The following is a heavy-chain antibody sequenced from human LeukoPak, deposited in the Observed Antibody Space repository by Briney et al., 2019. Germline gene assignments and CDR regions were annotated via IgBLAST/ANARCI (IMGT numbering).Heavy chain of an antibody. V-gene: IGHV3-21*01. J-gene: IGHJ3*02. CDR2: ISSMSSYI. CDR3: ARDGSGYCSSTSCYGVGTFDI. CDR1: GFTLSSYS. D-gene: IGHD2-2*01. Sequence: GGSLRLSCAASGFTLSSYSMNWVRQAPGKGMEWVSSISSMSSYIYYADSVHGRFTISRDNAKNSLYLQMNSLRAEDTAVYYCARDGSGYCSSTSCYGVGTFDIWGQGTMVTVSS.